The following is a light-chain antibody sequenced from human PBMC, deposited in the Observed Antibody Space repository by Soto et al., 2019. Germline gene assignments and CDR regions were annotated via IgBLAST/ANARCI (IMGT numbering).Light chain of an antibody. V-gene: IGLV2-14*01. CDR3: FSYTSSTAYV. J-gene: IGLJ1*01. CDR2: EVS. Sequence: QSVLTQPASVSGSPGQSITISCTGTSTDVGAYNYVSWYQLHPGNAPKLMIYEVSNRPSGISNRFSASKSGNTASLTISGLQAEDEADYYCFSYTSSTAYVFGNGTKANVL. CDR1: STDVGAYNY.